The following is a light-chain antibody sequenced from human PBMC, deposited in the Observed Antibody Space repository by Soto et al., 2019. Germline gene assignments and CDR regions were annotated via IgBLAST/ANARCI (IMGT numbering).Light chain of an antibody. CDR3: QQYVSSVT. J-gene: IGKJ1*01. V-gene: IGKV3-20*01. Sequence: EIVLTQSPGFLSLSPGERATLSCRASQSVDSSFFAWYQQKPGQAPRLLIYGASKRTTCIPDRFSGMGSGTDNTLTISRLEPEHVEVYYCQQYVSSVTFGQGTKVEIK. CDR2: GAS. CDR1: QSVDSSF.